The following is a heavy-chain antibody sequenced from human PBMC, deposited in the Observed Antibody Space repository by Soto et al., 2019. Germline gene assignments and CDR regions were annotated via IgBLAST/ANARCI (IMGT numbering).Heavy chain of an antibody. Sequence: QVQLQQWGAGLLKPSETLSLTCAVYVGSFSGYYWSWIRQPPGKGLEWIGEINHIGSTNYNPSLKSRVTIPVDTSKNQFSLNLSSVTAADTAVYYCARIMWEIVVVPAALRGAFDIWGQGTMVTVSS. J-gene: IGHJ3*02. V-gene: IGHV4-34*01. CDR1: VGSFSGYY. CDR2: INHIGST. CDR3: ARIMWEIVVVPAALRGAFDI. D-gene: IGHD2-2*01.